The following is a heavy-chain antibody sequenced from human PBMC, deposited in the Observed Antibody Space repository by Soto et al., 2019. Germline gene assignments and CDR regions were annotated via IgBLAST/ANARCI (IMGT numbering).Heavy chain of an antibody. Sequence: VESLKISCNGSGYSFTSDWISWVRQMPWKGLEWMGRIDPSDSYTNYSPSFQGHVTISADKSISTAYLQWSSLKASDTAMYYCARSQTGSSIADWGQGTLVTVSS. V-gene: IGHV5-10-1*01. J-gene: IGHJ4*02. CDR1: GYSFTSDW. D-gene: IGHD6-6*01. CDR3: ARSQTGSSIAD. CDR2: IDPSDSYT.